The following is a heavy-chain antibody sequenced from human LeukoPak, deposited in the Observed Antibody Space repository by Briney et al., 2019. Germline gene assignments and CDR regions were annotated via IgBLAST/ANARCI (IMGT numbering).Heavy chain of an antibody. D-gene: IGHD3-16*01. J-gene: IGHJ4*02. CDR2: ISSSSSYI. V-gene: IGHV3-21*01. CDR3: ARDRVMITFGGVIGY. CDR1: GFTFNTYS. Sequence: PGGSLRLSCAASGFTFNTYSMNWVRQAPGKGLEWVSSISSSSSYIYYADSVKGRFTISRDNAKNSLYLQMNSLRAEDTAVYYCARDRVMITFGGVIGYWGQGTLVTVSS.